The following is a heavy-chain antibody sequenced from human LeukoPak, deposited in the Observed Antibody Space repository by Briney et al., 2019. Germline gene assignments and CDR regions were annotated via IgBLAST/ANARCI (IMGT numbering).Heavy chain of an antibody. V-gene: IGHV1-2*02. CDR2: INPNSGGT. D-gene: IGHD5-12*01. Sequence: GASVKVSCEASRYTFSGYYMHWVRQAPGQGLEWMGWINPNSGGTNYAQKFQGRVTMTRDTSISTAYMELSRLRSDDTAVYYCARESGYAVGDFWGQGTLVTVSS. CDR1: RYTFSGYY. J-gene: IGHJ4*02. CDR3: ARESGYAVGDF.